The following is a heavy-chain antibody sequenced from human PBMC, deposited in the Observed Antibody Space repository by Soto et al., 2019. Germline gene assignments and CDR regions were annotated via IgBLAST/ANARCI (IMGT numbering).Heavy chain of an antibody. CDR3: ARSSSDTAMAYFDY. J-gene: IGHJ4*02. Sequence: SETLSLTCAVSGGSISSGGYSWSWIRQPPGKGLEWIGYIYHSGSTYYNPSLKSRVTISVDRCKNQFSLKLSSVTAADTAVYYCARSSSDTAMAYFDYWGQGTLVTVSS. CDR1: GGSISSGGYS. V-gene: IGHV4-30-2*01. CDR2: IYHSGST. D-gene: IGHD5-18*01.